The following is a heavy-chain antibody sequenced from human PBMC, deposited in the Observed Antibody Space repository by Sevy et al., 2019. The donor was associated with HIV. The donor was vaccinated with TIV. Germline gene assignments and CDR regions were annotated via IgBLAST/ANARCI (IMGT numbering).Heavy chain of an antibody. CDR2: IGSAGDT. J-gene: IGHJ6*02. CDR3: ASGGYGSRSFYPYYSYGMDV. D-gene: IGHD3-10*01. V-gene: IGHV3-13*01. CDR1: GFTFSSYD. Sequence: GGSLRLSCAASGFTFSSYDMHWVRQATGKGLEWVSSIGSAGDTYYPGSVKGRFTISRENAKNTLYLQVKSLRAGDTAVYYCASGGYGSRSFYPYYSYGMDVWGQGTTVTVS.